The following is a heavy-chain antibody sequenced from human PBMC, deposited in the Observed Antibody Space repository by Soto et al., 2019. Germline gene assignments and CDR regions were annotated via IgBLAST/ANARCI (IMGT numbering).Heavy chain of an antibody. D-gene: IGHD3-22*01. V-gene: IGHV1-58*01. J-gene: IGHJ2*01. Sequence: QMQLVQSGPEVKKPGTSVRVSCASSGFTFTSSAVQWVRQAHGQRLACIGWIVVGRGNTDYAQTFQERVTSTRDMFTSTAYMELRSLRSDDTAVYYCAAEAVNDSVQDGGFWHFDLWGRGNLVNVS. CDR2: IVVGRGNT. CDR3: AAEAVNDSVQDGGFWHFDL. CDR1: GFTFTSSA.